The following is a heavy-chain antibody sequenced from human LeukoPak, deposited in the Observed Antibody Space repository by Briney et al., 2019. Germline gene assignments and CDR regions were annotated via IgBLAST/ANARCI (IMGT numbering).Heavy chain of an antibody. V-gene: IGHV4-39*01. CDR1: GGSISSSSYY. CDR2: IYYSGST. CDR3: ARQDDFDYYGSGSYQY. J-gene: IGHJ4*02. Sequence: PSETLSLTCTVSGGSISSSSYYWGWIRQPPGKGLEWIGSIYYSGSTYYNPSLKSRVTISVDTSKNQFSLKLSSVTAADTAVYYCARQDDFDYYGSGSYQYWGQGTLVTVSS. D-gene: IGHD3-10*01.